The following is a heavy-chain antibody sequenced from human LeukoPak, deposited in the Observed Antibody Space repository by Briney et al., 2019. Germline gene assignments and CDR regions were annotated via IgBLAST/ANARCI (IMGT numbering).Heavy chain of an antibody. CDR2: IYYSGST. CDR1: GGSISGGGHS. D-gene: IGHD6-13*01. CDR3: ARASSSGTLIRS. Sequence: PSETLSLTCAVSGGSISGGGHSWSWIRQPPGKGLEWIGYIYYSGSTNYNPSLKSRVTISVDTSKNRFSLKLSSVTAADTAVYYCARASSSGTLIRSWGQGTLVTVSS. V-gene: IGHV4-61*08. J-gene: IGHJ5*02.